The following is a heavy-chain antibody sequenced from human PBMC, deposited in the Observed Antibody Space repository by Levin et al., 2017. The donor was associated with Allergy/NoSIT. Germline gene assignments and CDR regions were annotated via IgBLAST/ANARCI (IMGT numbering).Heavy chain of an antibody. D-gene: IGHD2-2*01. Sequence: SETLSLTCTVSGGSITSGNHYWGWIRQPPGKGLEWIGSMYYSGSTFYNPSLRSRVTISVDTSKSQFSLKQSSVTAADTAVYYCAGHDCNSTTCYLLAYNWFDPWGQGTLVTVSS. CDR3: AGHDCNSTTCYLLAYNWFDP. CDR2: MYYSGST. V-gene: IGHV4-39*01. J-gene: IGHJ5*02. CDR1: GGSITSGNHY.